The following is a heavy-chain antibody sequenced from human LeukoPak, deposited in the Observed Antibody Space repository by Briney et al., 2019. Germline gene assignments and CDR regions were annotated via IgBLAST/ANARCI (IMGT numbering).Heavy chain of an antibody. V-gene: IGHV3-9*01. J-gene: IGHJ4*02. Sequence: PGGSLRLSCAASGLTFGNYGMSWVRQAPGKGLEWVSGISWNSGSIGYADSVKGRFTISRDNAKNSLYLQMNSLRAEDTALYYCARGSGLSFDYWGQGTLVTVSS. CDR2: ISWNSGSI. CDR3: ARGSGLSFDY. CDR1: GLTFGNYG. D-gene: IGHD6-19*01.